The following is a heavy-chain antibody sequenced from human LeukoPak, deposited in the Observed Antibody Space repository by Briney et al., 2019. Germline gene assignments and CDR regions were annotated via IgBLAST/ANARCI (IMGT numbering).Heavy chain of an antibody. J-gene: IGHJ6*03. CDR3: AGSFGVVIKWKMVPYYYYYYYMDV. Sequence: GASVKVSCKASGGTFSSYAISWVRQAPGQGLEWMGGIIPIFGTANYAQKFQGRVTITTDESTSTAYMELSSLRSEDTAVYYCAGSFGVVIKWKMVPYYYYYYYMDVWGKGTTVTVSS. CDR2: IIPIFGTA. D-gene: IGHD3-3*01. V-gene: IGHV1-69*05. CDR1: GGTFSSYA.